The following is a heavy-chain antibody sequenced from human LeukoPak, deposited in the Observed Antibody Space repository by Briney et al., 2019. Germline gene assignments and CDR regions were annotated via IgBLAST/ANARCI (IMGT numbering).Heavy chain of an antibody. CDR2: INPSGCST. V-gene: IGHV1-46*03. D-gene: IGHD3-22*01. CDR1: GYTFTTYF. CDR3: DRGSKLYFDSSADYPRY. Sequence: ASVKVSCKASGYTFTTYFMHWLRQAPGQGLEGMGIINPSGCSTSYAQKFQDRVTMTRDTSKSTVYMEMSSLRSEDTAVYFCDRGSKLYFDSSADYPRYWGQGTLVTVSS. J-gene: IGHJ4*02.